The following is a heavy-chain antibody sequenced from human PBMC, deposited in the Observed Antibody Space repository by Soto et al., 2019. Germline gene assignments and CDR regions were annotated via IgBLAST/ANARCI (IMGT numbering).Heavy chain of an antibody. CDR1: GFTFRNYN. J-gene: IGHJ4*02. CDR3: ARVRAVAPVFGY. V-gene: IGHV3-48*02. CDR2: ISSTTNNI. D-gene: IGHD3-10*01. Sequence: EVQLVESGGGLVQPGGSLRLSCAASGFTFRNYNMNWVRQVPGKGLEWVSYISSTTNNIFYADSVKGRFTISRDNAESALYLQMNNLTDADTAVYYCARVRAVAPVFGYWGQGILVTVSS.